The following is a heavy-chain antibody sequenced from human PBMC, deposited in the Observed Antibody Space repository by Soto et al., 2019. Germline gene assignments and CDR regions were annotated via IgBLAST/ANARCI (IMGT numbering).Heavy chain of an antibody. CDR2: IYYSGST. V-gene: IGHV4-59*08. J-gene: IGHJ4*02. CDR3: ARLEGIAARRFFDY. Sequence: TSETLSLTCPVSGGSISSYYWSWIRQPPGKGLEWIGYIYYSGSTNYNPSLKSRVTISVDTSKNQFSLKLSSVTAADTAVYYCARLEGIAARRFFDYWGQGTLVTVSS. CDR1: GGSISSYY. D-gene: IGHD6-6*01.